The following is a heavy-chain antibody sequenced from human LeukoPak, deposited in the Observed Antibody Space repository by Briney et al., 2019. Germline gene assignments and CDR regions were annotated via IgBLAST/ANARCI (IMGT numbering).Heavy chain of an antibody. CDR3: AREYGDYVFDY. D-gene: IGHD4-17*01. Sequence: SQTLSLTCTVSGGSISSGDYYWRWIRQPPGKGLEWIGYIYYSGSTYYNPSLKSRVTISVDTSKSQFSLKLSSVTAADTAVYYCAREYGDYVFDYWGQGTLVTVSS. V-gene: IGHV4-30-4*01. CDR1: GGSISSGDYY. CDR2: IYYSGST. J-gene: IGHJ4*02.